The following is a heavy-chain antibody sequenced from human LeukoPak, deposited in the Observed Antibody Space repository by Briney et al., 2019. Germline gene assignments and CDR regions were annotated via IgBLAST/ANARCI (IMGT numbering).Heavy chain of an antibody. D-gene: IGHD6-19*01. Sequence: ASVKVSCKASHYTFTSYGFNWVRQAPGQGLEWMGWISDYNGNTNYAQKLQGRVTLTTDTSTTTAYMELRSLRSDDTAVYYCARDELYRSGWYLDYWGQGTLVTVSS. J-gene: IGHJ4*02. CDR2: ISDYNGNT. CDR1: HYTFTSYG. CDR3: ARDELYRSGWYLDY. V-gene: IGHV1-18*01.